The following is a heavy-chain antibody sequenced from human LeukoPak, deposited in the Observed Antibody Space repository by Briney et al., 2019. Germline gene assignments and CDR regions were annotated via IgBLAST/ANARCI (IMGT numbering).Heavy chain of an antibody. Sequence: SGGSLRLSCAASGFTFSSYAMSWVRQAPGKGLEWVSAISGSGGSTYYADSVKGRFTISRDNSKNTLYLQMNSLRAEDTAVYYCAKSLENAYGDCPQDICYFDYWGQGTLVTASS. D-gene: IGHD4-17*01. CDR3: AKSLENAYGDCPQDICYFDY. J-gene: IGHJ4*02. CDR1: GFTFSSYA. V-gene: IGHV3-23*01. CDR2: ISGSGGST.